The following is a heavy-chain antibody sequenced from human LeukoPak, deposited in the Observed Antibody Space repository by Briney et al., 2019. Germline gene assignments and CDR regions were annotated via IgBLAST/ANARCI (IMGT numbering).Heavy chain of an antibody. J-gene: IGHJ5*02. CDR3: ARDSSSSGWFDP. Sequence: GESLRLSCAASGFTFSSYSMNWVRQAPGKGLEWVSSISSSSSYIYYADSVKGRFTISRDNAKNSLYLQMNSLRAEDTAVYYCARDSSSSGWFDPWGQGTLVTVSS. CDR1: GFTFSSYS. V-gene: IGHV3-21*01. CDR2: ISSSSSYI. D-gene: IGHD6-6*01.